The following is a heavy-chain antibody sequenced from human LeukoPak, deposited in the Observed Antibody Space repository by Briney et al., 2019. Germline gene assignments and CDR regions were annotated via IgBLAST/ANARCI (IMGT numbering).Heavy chain of an antibody. J-gene: IGHJ4*02. V-gene: IGHV1-69*01. D-gene: IGHD6-19*01. CDR2: IIPIFGTA. CDR1: GGTFGSYA. Sequence: ASVKVSCKASGGTFGSYAISWVRQAPGQGLEWMGGIIPIFGTANYAQKFQGRVTITADESTSTAYMELSSLRSEDTAVYYCAKTDISSGWYGNYFDYWGQGTLVTVSS. CDR3: AKTDISSGWYGNYFDY.